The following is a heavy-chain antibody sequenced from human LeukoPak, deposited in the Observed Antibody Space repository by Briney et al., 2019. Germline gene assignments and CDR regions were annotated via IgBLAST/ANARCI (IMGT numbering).Heavy chain of an antibody. J-gene: IGHJ4*02. CDR3: ARGSGSGWYAEELADS. V-gene: IGHV1-2*02. D-gene: IGHD6-19*01. CDR1: GYTFTGYY. Sequence: ASVKVSCKASGYTFTGYYMHWVRQAPGQGLEWMGWINPNSGGTNYAQKFQGRVTMTRHTSISTASMELTRLRSDDTAIYYCARGSGSGWYAEELADSWGQGTLVTVSS. CDR2: INPNSGGT.